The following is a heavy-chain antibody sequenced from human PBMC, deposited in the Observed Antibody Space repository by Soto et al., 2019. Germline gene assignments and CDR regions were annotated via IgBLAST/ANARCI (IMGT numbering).Heavy chain of an antibody. J-gene: IGHJ6*03. CDR2: IYYTGST. CDR3: ARPDNYFFYMDV. Sequence: TSEILSLTCNVSGGSISSHYWSWIRQPPGKGLEWIGYIYYTGSTNYNPSLKSRVSISVDTSNNQFSLRLRSVTAADTAVYYCARPDNYFFYMDVWGKGTTVTVSS. CDR1: GGSISSHY. V-gene: IGHV4-59*08.